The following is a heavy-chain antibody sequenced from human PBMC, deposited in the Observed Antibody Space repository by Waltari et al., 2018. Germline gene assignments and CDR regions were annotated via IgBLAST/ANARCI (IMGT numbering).Heavy chain of an antibody. CDR1: GFTFSSYE. V-gene: IGHV3-48*03. D-gene: IGHD1-26*01. Sequence: EVQLVESGGGLVQPGGSLRLSCAASGFTFSSYEMNWVRQAPGKGLEWVSYISSSGSTIYYADSMKGRFTISRDNAKNSLYLQMNSLRAEDTAVYYCARGRELLYFDYWGQGTLVTVSS. J-gene: IGHJ4*02. CDR2: ISSSGSTI. CDR3: ARGRELLYFDY.